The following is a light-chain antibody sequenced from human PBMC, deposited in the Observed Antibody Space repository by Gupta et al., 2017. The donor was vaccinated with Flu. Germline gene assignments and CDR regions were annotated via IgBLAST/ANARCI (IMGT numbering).Light chain of an antibody. CDR2: VVS. Sequence: DLPQPASVAASAPPSITISSTSSSHDVGGYNYVSWYQQPPGEAPKLMIYVVSNRPSGVSTRFSGSKYGNTASLTISVHQDEEEDDYYCCSDTSSSTLVFGGGTKLTVL. CDR3: CSDTSSSTLV. CDR1: SHDVGGYNY. J-gene: IGLJ2*01. V-gene: IGLV2-14*01.